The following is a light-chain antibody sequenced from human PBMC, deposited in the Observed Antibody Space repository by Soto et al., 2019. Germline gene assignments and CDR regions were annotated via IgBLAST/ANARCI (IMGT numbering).Light chain of an antibody. V-gene: IGLV2-14*01. J-gene: IGLJ1*01. CDR3: GSYTSSSTV. Sequence: QSALTQPASVSASPVQSITISCTGTSSDVGRYNYVSWYQQHPGKAPVLMIYQGSDRPSGVSSLFSGSKSGNTASLTISRLHAEVEADYYCGSYTSSSTVFGTGTKVTVL. CDR1: SSDVGRYNY. CDR2: QGS.